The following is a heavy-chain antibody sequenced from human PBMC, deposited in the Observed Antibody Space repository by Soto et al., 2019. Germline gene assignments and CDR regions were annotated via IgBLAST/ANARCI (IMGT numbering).Heavy chain of an antibody. CDR2: IDTSGHST. Sequence: GESLKISCEAAGVVFTNFWMHWVRHVPGKGLVWVARIDTSGHSTNYAESVKGRFTISRDNAKNTVSLQMNSLRVEDTGVYYCAKDSWYFDLWSQGSQVTVSS. D-gene: IGHD6-13*01. CDR1: GVVFTNFW. J-gene: IGHJ4*02. CDR3: AKDSWYFDL. V-gene: IGHV3-74*01.